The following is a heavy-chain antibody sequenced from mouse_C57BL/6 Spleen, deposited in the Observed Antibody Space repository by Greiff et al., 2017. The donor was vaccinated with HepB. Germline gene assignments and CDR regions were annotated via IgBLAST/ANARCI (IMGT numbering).Heavy chain of an antibody. D-gene: IGHD1-1*01. V-gene: IGHV1-80*01. CDR3: ARSYYYGSSYAMDY. Sequence: VQLQQSGAELVKPGASVKISCKASGYAFSSYWMNWVKQRPGKGLEWIGQIYPGDGDTNYNGKFKGKATLTADISSSTAYMQLSSLTSEDSAVYFCARSYYYGSSYAMDYWGQGTSVTVSS. J-gene: IGHJ4*01. CDR1: GYAFSSYW. CDR2: IYPGDGDT.